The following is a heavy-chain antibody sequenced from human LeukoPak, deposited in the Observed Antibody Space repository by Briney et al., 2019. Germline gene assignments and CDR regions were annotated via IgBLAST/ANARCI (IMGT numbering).Heavy chain of an antibody. CDR3: ARLVTTVTTSEASDGMDV. CDR1: GGSISSGGYY. Sequence: SETLSLTCTVSGGSISSGGYYWSWIRRHPGKGLEWIGYIYYSGSTYYNPSLKSRVTISVDTSKNQFSLKLSSVTAADTAVYCCARLVTTVTTSEASDGMDVWGQGTTVTVSS. V-gene: IGHV4-31*03. CDR2: IYYSGST. D-gene: IGHD4-17*01. J-gene: IGHJ6*02.